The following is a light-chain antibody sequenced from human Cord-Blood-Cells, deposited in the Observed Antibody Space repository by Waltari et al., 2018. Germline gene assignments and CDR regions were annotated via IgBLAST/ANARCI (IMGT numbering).Light chain of an antibody. V-gene: IGLV2-14*01. CDR2: DVS. J-gene: IGLJ1*01. CDR3: SSYTSSSTLDV. Sequence: QSALTQPASVSGSPGQSITISCTGTSSDVGGYNYVPHYQQHQGKAPKLMIYDVSNRPSGVSNRFSGSKSGNTASLTISGLQAEDEADYYCSSYTSSSTLDVFGTGTKVTVL. CDR1: SSDVGGYNY.